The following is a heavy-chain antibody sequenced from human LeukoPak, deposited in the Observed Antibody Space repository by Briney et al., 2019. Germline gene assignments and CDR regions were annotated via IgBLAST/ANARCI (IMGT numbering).Heavy chain of an antibody. D-gene: IGHD5-12*01. CDR1: GFTFSSYS. J-gene: IGHJ4*02. V-gene: IGHV3-21*01. CDR2: IRSSSSYI. Sequence: GGSLRLSCAASGFTFSSYSMNWLRQAPGKGLEWVSSIRSSSSYIYYADSVKGRFTISRDNAKNSLYLQMNSLRAEDTAVYYCARDRPYSGYDSPSDYWGQGTLVTVSS. CDR3: ARDRPYSGYDSPSDY.